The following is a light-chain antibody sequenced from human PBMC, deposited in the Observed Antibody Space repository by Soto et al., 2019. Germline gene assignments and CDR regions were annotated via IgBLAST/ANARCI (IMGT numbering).Light chain of an antibody. Sequence: ENVLTQSPGTLSLSPGERATLSCRASQSVGSYLGWYQKKPGQAPRLLIYGASNRATGIPDRFSGSGSGTDFPLTIIRLEPEDFAVYYCQHYGGPPPWTFGQGTKVEIK. J-gene: IGKJ1*01. CDR2: GAS. CDR1: QSVGSY. V-gene: IGKV3-20*01. CDR3: QHYGGPPPWT.